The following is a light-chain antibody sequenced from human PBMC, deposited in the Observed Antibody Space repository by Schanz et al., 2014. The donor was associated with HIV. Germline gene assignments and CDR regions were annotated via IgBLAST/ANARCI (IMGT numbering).Light chain of an antibody. Sequence: EIVLTQSPGSLSLSPGERATLSCRASQSVTSGYLAWYQRKPGQAPRLLIYDASNRATGIPARFSGSGSGTXXTLTISGLEPEDFAVYYCQQRSNWPPITFGQGTRLEIK. J-gene: IGKJ5*01. V-gene: IGKV3-11*01. CDR2: DAS. CDR3: QQRSNWPPIT. CDR1: QSVTSGY.